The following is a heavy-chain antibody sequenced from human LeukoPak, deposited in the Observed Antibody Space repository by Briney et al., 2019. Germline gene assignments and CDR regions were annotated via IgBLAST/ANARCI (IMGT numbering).Heavy chain of an antibody. CDR2: ISYDGSNK. CDR3: ARADTIFGVVTPSGPGDY. Sequence: PGGSLRLSCAASGFTFSSYGMQWVRQAPGKGPEWVAVISYDGSNKYYADSVKGRFTISRDNSKDTLYLQMNSLRAEDTAVYYCARADTIFGVVTPSGPGDYWGQGTLVTVPS. D-gene: IGHD3-3*01. J-gene: IGHJ4*02. CDR1: GFTFSSYG. V-gene: IGHV3-30*03.